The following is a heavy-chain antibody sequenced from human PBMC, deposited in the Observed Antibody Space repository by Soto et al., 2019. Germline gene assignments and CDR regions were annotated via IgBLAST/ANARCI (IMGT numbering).Heavy chain of an antibody. D-gene: IGHD3-10*01. CDR3: ARGFRGVIGLIFDP. J-gene: IGHJ5*02. V-gene: IGHV1-69*02. CDR2: IIPILGIA. Sequence: SVKVSCKASGGTFSSYTISWVRQAPGQGLEWMGRIIPILGIANYAQKFQGRVTITADKSTSTAYMELSSLRSEDTAVYYCARGFRGVIGLIFDPWGQGTLVTVSS. CDR1: GGTFSSYT.